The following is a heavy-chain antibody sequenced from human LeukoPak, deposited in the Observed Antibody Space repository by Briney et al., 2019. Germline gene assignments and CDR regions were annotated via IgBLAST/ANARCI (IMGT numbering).Heavy chain of an antibody. D-gene: IGHD6-13*01. CDR1: GFTFSSYG. Sequence: GGSLRLSCAASGFTFSSYGMHWVRQAPGKGLEWVAFIRYDGSNKYYADSVKGRFTISRDNSKNTLYLQMNSLRAEATAVYYCAKDQAAAGLNYYYGMDVWGQGTTVTVSS. CDR3: AKDQAAAGLNYYYGMDV. J-gene: IGHJ6*02. V-gene: IGHV3-30*02. CDR2: IRYDGSNK.